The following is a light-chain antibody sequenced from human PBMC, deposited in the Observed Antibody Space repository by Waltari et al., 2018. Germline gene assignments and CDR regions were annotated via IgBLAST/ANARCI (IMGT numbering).Light chain of an antibody. V-gene: IGLV1-51*01. CDR1: HPNIDNNY. CDR3: GTWDSSLGIGV. J-gene: IGLJ3*02. CDR2: EDN. Sequence: QSVLTQAPSVSAAPGQKVTISGSARHPNIDNNYVSGYWQFPGTAPNLLIYEDNRRPSGIPDRFSGSKSGASATLGITGLQTGDEANYYCGTWDSSLGIGVLGGGTRVTVL.